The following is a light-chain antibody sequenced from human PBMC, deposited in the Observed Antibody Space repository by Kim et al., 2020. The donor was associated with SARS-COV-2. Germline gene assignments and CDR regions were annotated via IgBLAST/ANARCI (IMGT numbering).Light chain of an antibody. J-gene: IGLJ3*02. CDR3: SSRDTTGDHVV. V-gene: IGLV3-19*01. Sequence: ALGQKVRRTCQGDSLRSYYATWYQQRPGQAPTLVLYGKYDRPSGIPDRFSGSASGNTASLTITGAQAEDEGDYYCSSRDTTGDHVVFGGGTQLTVL. CDR1: SLRSYY. CDR2: GKY.